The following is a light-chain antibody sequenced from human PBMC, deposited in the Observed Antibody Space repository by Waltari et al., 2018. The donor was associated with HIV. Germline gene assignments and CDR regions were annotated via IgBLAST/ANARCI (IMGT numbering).Light chain of an antibody. CDR2: KDT. CDR1: ALPKQY. V-gene: IGLV3-25*03. J-gene: IGLJ3*02. CDR3: QSADSSGTWV. Sequence: SYELTQPPSVSVSPGQTARITCSGDALPKQYAYWYHQKSGQAPVLVIYKDTERPSGIPERFSGSSSGTTVTLTISGVQAEDEADYYCQSADSSGTWVFGGGTKLTVL.